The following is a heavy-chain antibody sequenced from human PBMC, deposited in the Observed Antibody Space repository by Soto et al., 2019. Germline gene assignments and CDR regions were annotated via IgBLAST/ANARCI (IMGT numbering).Heavy chain of an antibody. D-gene: IGHD6-19*01. CDR1: GYTFTSCG. Sequence: ASVKVSCKASGYTFTSCGISWVRQAPGQGLEWMGWISAYNGNTNYAQKLQGRVTMTTDTSTSTAYMELRSLRSDDTAVYYCAREGYSSGWYYFDYWGQGTLVTVSS. J-gene: IGHJ4*02. CDR2: ISAYNGNT. V-gene: IGHV1-18*01. CDR3: AREGYSSGWYYFDY.